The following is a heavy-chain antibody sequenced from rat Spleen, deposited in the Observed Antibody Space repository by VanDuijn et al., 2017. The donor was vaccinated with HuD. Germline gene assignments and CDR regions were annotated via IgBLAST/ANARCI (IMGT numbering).Heavy chain of an antibody. Sequence: QVQLKESGPGLMQPSQTLSLTCTVSGFSLTSYGVSWVRQPPGKGLEWIGVIWSGGSTDYISALKSRLTISRDTSKSQVLLKVNSLQTEDMATYFCARDGFGVRGDLFLDYWGQGFMVTVSS. V-gene: IGHV2-15*01. CDR3: ARDGFGVRGDLFLDY. J-gene: IGHJ2*01. D-gene: IGHD4-3*01. CDR1: GFSLTSYG. CDR2: IWSGGST.